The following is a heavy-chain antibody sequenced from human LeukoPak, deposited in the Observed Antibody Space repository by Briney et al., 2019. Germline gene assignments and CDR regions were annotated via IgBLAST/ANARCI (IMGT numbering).Heavy chain of an antibody. D-gene: IGHD6-13*01. CDR3: ARGRSGLAAAGTYDY. V-gene: IGHV1-8*01. CDR1: GYTFTSSD. J-gene: IGHJ4*02. CDR2: INPNSGGT. Sequence: ASVKVSCKTSGYTFTSSDINWVRQAAGQGLEWMGWINPNSGGTGQAQKFQGRVTMTADTSIRTAYMELRSLTFDDTAVYYCARGRSGLAAAGTYDYWGQGTLITVSS.